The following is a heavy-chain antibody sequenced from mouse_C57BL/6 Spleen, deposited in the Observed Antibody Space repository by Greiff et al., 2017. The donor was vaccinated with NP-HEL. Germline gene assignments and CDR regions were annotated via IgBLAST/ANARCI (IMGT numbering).Heavy chain of an antibody. Sequence: QVQLKESGPGLVAPSQSLSITCTVSGFSLTSYGVSWVRQPPGKGLEWLGVIWGDGSTNYHSALISRLSISKDTSKSQVFLKLNSLQTDDTATYYCAKPYYYGSSLAYWGQGTLVTVSA. V-gene: IGHV2-3*01. D-gene: IGHD1-1*01. CDR3: AKPYYYGSSLAY. CDR2: IWGDGST. J-gene: IGHJ3*01. CDR1: GFSLTSYG.